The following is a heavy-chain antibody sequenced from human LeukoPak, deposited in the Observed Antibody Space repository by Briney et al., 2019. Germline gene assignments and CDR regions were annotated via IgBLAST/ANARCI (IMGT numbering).Heavy chain of an antibody. V-gene: IGHV1-8*01. CDR3: ASAGSSGYSSFDY. Sequence: ASVKVSCKASGYTFTSYDTNWVRQATGQGLEWMGWMNPNSGNTGYAQKFQGRVTMTRNTSISTAYMELSSLRSEAAAVYYCASAGSSGYSSFDYWGQGTLVTVSS. CDR1: GYTFTSYD. D-gene: IGHD3-22*01. CDR2: MNPNSGNT. J-gene: IGHJ4*02.